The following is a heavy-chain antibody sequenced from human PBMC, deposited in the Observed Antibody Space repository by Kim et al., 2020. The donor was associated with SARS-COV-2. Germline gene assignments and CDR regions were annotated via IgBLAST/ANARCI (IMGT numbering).Heavy chain of an antibody. V-gene: IGHV1-18*01. D-gene: IGHD3-22*01. CDR3: ARVYSSGYYFNWFDP. CDR2: ISAYNGNT. J-gene: IGHJ5*02. Sequence: ASVKVSCKASGYTFTSYGISWVRQAPGQGLEWMGWISAYNGNTNYAQKLQGRGTMTTDTSTSTAYMELGSLRSDDTAGYYCARVYSSGYYFNWFDPWGQGTLVTVSS. CDR1: GYTFTSYG.